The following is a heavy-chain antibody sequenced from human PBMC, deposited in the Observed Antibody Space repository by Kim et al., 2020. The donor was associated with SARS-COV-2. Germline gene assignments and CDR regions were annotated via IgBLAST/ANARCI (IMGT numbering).Heavy chain of an antibody. CDR2: INHSGST. Sequence: SETLSLTCAVYGGSFSGYYWSWIRQPPGKGLEWIGEINHSGSTNYNPSLKSRVTISVDTSKNQFSLKLSSVTAADTAVYYCARDLPGTYGVDCWGQGTLVTVSS. J-gene: IGHJ4*02. V-gene: IGHV4-34*01. CDR1: GGSFSGYY. CDR3: ARDLPGTYGVDC. D-gene: IGHD1-26*01.